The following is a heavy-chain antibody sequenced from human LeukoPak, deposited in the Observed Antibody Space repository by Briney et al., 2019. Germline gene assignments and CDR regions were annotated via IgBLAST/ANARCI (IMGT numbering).Heavy chain of an antibody. V-gene: IGHV1-18*04. J-gene: IGHJ4*02. D-gene: IGHD3-10*01. Sequence: ASVKLSCKASGYTFTSYYMHWVRQAPGQGLEWMGWISAYNGNTNYAQKLQGRVTMTTDTPTSTAYMGLRSLRSDDTAVYYCARVPAFGELDYWGQGTLVTVSS. CDR2: ISAYNGNT. CDR3: ARVPAFGELDY. CDR1: GYTFTSYY.